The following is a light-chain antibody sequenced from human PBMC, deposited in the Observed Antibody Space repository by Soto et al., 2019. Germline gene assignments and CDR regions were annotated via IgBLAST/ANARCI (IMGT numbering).Light chain of an antibody. CDR1: QTVRNNY. J-gene: IGKJ4*01. CDR2: GAS. CDR3: QQYGRSPLT. V-gene: IGKV3-20*01. Sequence: EFVLTQSPGTLSLSPGERATLSFRASQTVRNNYLAWYQQKPGQAPRLLIYGASRRATGIPDRFSGSGSGTDFTLTISRLEPEDFAVYYCQQYGRSPLTFGGGTKVDIK.